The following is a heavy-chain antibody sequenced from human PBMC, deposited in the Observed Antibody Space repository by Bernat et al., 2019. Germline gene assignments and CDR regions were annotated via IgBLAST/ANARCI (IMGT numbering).Heavy chain of an antibody. CDR1: GGTFSSYT. CDR3: AWVEGNMIVVAVS. Sequence: QVQLVQSGAEVKKPGSSVKVSCKASGGTFSSYTISWVRQAPGQGLEWMGRIIPILGIANYAQKFQGVVTITANSSTSTAYMELSSLRSNDAAVYYCAWVEGNMIVVAVSWGQGTLVTVSS. CDR2: IIPILGIA. V-gene: IGHV1-69*02. D-gene: IGHD3-22*01. J-gene: IGHJ5*02.